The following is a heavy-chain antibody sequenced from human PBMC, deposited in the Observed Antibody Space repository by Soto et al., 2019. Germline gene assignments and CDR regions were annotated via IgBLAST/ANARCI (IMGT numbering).Heavy chain of an antibody. J-gene: IGHJ4*02. CDR1: GFSLSNARMG. Sequence: SGPTVVNPTETLTLTCTVSGFSLSNARMGVSWIRQPPGRALEWLAHIFSNDEKSYSTSLKSRLTISKDTSKSQVVLTMTNMDPVDTATYYCARIHSSSWYSKFDYWGQGTLVTVSS. CDR2: IFSNDEK. D-gene: IGHD6-13*01. CDR3: ARIHSSSWYSKFDY. V-gene: IGHV2-26*01.